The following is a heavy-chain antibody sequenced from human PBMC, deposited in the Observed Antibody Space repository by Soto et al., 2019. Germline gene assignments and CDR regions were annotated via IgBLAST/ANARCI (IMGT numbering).Heavy chain of an antibody. J-gene: IGHJ4*02. Sequence: GSVKVSCKASGYTFTTYGISWVRQAPGQGLEWMGWISAYNGNTNYAQKLQGRATMTTDTSTSTAYMELRSLRSDDTAVYYCARDVVATSFDYWGQGTLVTVSS. CDR2: ISAYNGNT. D-gene: IGHD5-12*01. V-gene: IGHV1-18*01. CDR3: ARDVVATSFDY. CDR1: GYTFTTYG.